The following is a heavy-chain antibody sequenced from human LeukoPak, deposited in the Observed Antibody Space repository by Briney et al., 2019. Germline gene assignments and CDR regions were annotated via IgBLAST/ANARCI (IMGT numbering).Heavy chain of an antibody. J-gene: IGHJ5*02. D-gene: IGHD6-19*01. V-gene: IGHV3-23*01. CDR1: GFTFGDYA. CDR2: ISGSGGST. CDR3: AKIAAVGWFDP. Sequence: GGSLRLSCTASGFTFGDYAMSWVRQAPGKGLEWVSAISGSGGSTYYADSVKGRFTISRDNSKNTLYLQMNSLRAEDTAVYYCAKIAAVGWFDPWGQGTLVTVSS.